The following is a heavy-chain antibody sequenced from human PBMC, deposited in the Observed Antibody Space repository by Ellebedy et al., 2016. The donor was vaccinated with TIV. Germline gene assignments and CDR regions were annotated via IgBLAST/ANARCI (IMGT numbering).Heavy chain of an antibody. Sequence: PGGSLRLSCAASGFTFSTYGIHWVRQAPGKGLEWVAFVRHDTSKEYNADSVQGRFTISRDSSKNTVYLQMNSLRPEDTAVYYCEVGRVFDYWGQGTLVIVSS. D-gene: IGHD1-26*01. CDR3: EVGRVFDY. V-gene: IGHV3-30*02. CDR1: GFTFSTYG. J-gene: IGHJ4*02. CDR2: VRHDTSKE.